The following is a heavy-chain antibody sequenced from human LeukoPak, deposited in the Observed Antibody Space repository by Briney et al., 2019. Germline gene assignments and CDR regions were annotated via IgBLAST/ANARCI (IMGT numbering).Heavy chain of an antibody. CDR3: ARRTFGGVIKY. J-gene: IGHJ4*02. CDR2: IYYSGST. D-gene: IGHD3-16*02. V-gene: IGHV4-39*07. Sequence: RPSETLSLTCTVSGGSISSSSYYWGWIRQPPGKGLEWIGSIYYSGSTYYNPSLKSRVTISVDTSKNQFSLKLSSVTVADTAVYYCARRTFGGVIKYWGQGILVTVSS. CDR1: GGSISSSSYY.